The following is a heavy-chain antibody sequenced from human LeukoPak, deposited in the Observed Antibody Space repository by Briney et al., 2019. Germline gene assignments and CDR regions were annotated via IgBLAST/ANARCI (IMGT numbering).Heavy chain of an antibody. V-gene: IGHV3-7*05. CDR1: GFTFTTYG. D-gene: IGHD3-10*01. CDR3: ARDFI. J-gene: IGHJ4*02. CDR2: IKQDGSEV. Sequence: PGGSLRLSCAVSGFTFTTYGMHWVRQAPGKGLEWVANIKQDGSEVDYVDSVKGRFTISRDNAKNSLFLQMNSLRAEDTAVYYCARDFIWGQGTLVTVSS.